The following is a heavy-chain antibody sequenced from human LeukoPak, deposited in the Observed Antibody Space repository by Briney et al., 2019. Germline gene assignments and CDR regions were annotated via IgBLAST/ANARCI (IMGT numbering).Heavy chain of an antibody. CDR2: ISGISGSAT. J-gene: IGHJ6*02. CDR1: GFNFADHA. Sequence: GGSLRLSCAASGFNFADHAMRWVRQAPGKGLEWVSAISGISGSATIYADSVKGRFAVSRDNSRNTLFLQMNSLRAEDTAVYYCAKNYASGRGVPYAMDVWGQGTTVTVAS. CDR3: AKNYASGRGVPYAMDV. D-gene: IGHD3-10*01. V-gene: IGHV3-23*01.